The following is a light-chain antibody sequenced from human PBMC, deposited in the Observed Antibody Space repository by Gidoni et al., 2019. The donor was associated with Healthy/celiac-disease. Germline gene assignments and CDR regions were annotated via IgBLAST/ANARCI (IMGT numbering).Light chain of an antibody. Sequence: QSALTQPATVSGSPGQSITISCTGTRSDAGGYNYVSWYQQHPGKAPKLMIYEVTNRPSGVSTRFSGSKSGNTASLIISGLQTEDEADYYCSSYTGSSTRYVFGTGTRVTVL. CDR1: RSDAGGYNY. V-gene: IGLV2-14*01. J-gene: IGLJ1*01. CDR3: SSYTGSSTRYV. CDR2: EVT.